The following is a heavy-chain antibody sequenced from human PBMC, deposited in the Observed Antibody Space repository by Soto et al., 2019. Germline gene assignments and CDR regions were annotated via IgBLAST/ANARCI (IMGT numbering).Heavy chain of an antibody. CDR1: GFTFGSYA. CDR3: AKGSEPLVVSASRVYGMDV. D-gene: IGHD2-2*01. J-gene: IGHJ6*02. Sequence: GGSLRLSCVASGFTFGSYAMNWVRQAPGKGLEWVSVISINDGNTYYAASVRGRFTITRDNTKDTVYLQMNSLRAEDTAVYYCAKGSEPLVVSASRVYGMDVWGQGTTVTVSS. V-gene: IGHV3-23*01. CDR2: ISINDGNT.